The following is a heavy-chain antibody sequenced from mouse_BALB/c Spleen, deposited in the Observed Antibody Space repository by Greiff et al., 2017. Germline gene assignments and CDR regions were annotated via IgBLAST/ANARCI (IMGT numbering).Heavy chain of an antibody. D-gene: IGHD1-2*01. V-gene: IGHV5-12-2*01. J-gene: IGHJ4*01. CDR1: GFTFSSYT. CDR2: ISNGGGST. CDR3: ARHDLLRLRYYAMDY. Sequence: EVQGVESGGGLVQPGGSLKLSCAASGFTFSSYTMSWVRQTPEKRLEWVAYISNGGGSTYYPDTVKGRFTISRDNAKNTLYLQMSSLKSEDTAMYYCARHDLLRLRYYAMDYWGQGTSVTVSS.